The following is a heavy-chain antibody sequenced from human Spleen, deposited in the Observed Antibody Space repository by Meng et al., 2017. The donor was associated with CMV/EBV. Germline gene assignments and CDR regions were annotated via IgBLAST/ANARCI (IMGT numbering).Heavy chain of an antibody. Sequence: GESLKISCAASGFTFSSYWMSWVRQAPGKGLEWVANIKQDGSEKYYVDSVKGRFTISRDNAKNSLYLQMNSLRAEDTAVYYCARERGRDGSYQPGDYYYGMDVWGQGTTVTVSS. D-gene: IGHD1-26*01. CDR1: GFTFSSYW. CDR2: IKQDGSEK. V-gene: IGHV3-7*01. J-gene: IGHJ6*02. CDR3: ARERGRDGSYQPGDYYYGMDV.